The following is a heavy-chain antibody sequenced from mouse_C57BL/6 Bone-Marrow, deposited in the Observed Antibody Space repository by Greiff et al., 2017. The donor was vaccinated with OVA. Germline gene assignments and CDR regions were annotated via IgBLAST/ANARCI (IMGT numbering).Heavy chain of an antibody. Sequence: QVQLQQSGAELARPGASVKLSCKASGYTFTSYGISWVKQRTGQGLEWIGEIYPRSGNTYYNEKFKGKATMTADKSSSTAYMELRSLTSEDSAVDFCARIYDGYHSAWFAYWGQGTLVTVSA. D-gene: IGHD2-3*01. V-gene: IGHV1-81*01. CDR1: GYTFTSYG. CDR2: IYPRSGNT. CDR3: ARIYDGYHSAWFAY. J-gene: IGHJ3*01.